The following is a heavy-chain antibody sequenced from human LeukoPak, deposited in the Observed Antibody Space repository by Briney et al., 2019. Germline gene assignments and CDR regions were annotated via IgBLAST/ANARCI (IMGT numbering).Heavy chain of an antibody. Sequence: GESLKISCKGSGYTFTSYWIGRVRQMPGKGLEWMGIIYPGDSDTRYSPSFQGQVTISADKSISTAYLQWSSLKASDTAMYYCARFSYDSSGYPVDYFDYWGQGTLVTVSS. CDR3: ARFSYDSSGYPVDYFDY. D-gene: IGHD3-22*01. CDR1: GYTFTSYW. V-gene: IGHV5-51*01. CDR2: IYPGDSDT. J-gene: IGHJ4*02.